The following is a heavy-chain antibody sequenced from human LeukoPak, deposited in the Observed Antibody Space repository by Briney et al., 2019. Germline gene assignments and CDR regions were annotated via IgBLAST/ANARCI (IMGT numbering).Heavy chain of an antibody. J-gene: IGHJ4*02. Sequence: GGSLRLSCAASGFTFSDFYMSWFRQAPGKGLEWVAYVSSSGTTIYYADSVKGRFIISRDNAKNSLYLQMNSLRAEDTAVYYCAREYEYGRSVGFDYWGQGTLVTVSS. D-gene: IGHD6-6*01. CDR3: AREYEYGRSVGFDY. CDR1: GFTFSDFY. V-gene: IGHV3-11*04. CDR2: VSSSGTTI.